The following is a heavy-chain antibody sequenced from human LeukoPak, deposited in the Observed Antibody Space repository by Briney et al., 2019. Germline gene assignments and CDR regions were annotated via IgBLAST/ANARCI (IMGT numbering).Heavy chain of an antibody. D-gene: IGHD3-10*01. CDR2: IYSGGST. Sequence: GGSLRLSCAASGFTVSSNYMSWVRQAPGKGLEWVSVIYSGGSTYYADSVKGRFTISRDNSKNTLYLQMNSLRAEDTAVYYCARDAAIGTMVRGVIHSWGQGTLVTVSS. V-gene: IGHV3-53*01. J-gene: IGHJ4*02. CDR1: GFTVSSNY. CDR3: ARDAAIGTMVRGVIHS.